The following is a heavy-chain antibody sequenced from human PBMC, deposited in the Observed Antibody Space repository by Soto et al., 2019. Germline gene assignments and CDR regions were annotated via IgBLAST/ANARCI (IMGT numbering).Heavy chain of an antibody. CDR2: IYYSGST. Sequence: PSETLSLTCTVSGGSISSSSYYWGRIRQPPGKGLEWIGSIYYSGSTYYNPSLKSRVTISVDTSENQFSLKLSSVTAADTAVYYCARRNEYSGYEKFDYWGQGTLVTVSS. CDR1: GGSISSSSYY. J-gene: IGHJ4*02. D-gene: IGHD5-12*01. CDR3: ARRNEYSGYEKFDY. V-gene: IGHV4-39*01.